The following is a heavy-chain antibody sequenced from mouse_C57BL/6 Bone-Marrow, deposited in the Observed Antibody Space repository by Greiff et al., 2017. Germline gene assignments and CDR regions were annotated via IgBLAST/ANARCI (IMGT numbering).Heavy chain of an antibody. CDR1: GYSFTDYN. Sequence: EVQLQQPGPELVKPGASVKISCKASGYSFTDYNLNWVKQSNGKSLEWIGVITPTSGTTSYNQKFKGKATLTVDQSSSTAYMQLNSLTSADSAVYYCASSTTVVSWYFDVWGTGTTVTVSS. D-gene: IGHD1-1*01. CDR3: ASSTTVVSWYFDV. V-gene: IGHV1-39*01. J-gene: IGHJ1*03. CDR2: ITPTSGTT.